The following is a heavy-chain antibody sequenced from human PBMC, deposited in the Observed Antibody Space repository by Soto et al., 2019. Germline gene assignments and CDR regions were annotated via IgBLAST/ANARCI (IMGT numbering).Heavy chain of an antibody. V-gene: IGHV4-59*12. CDR3: ARGQGTRENWFDP. D-gene: IGHD3-10*01. CDR1: GGSISSYY. J-gene: IGHJ5*02. CDR2: IYHSGST. Sequence: SETLSLTCTVSGGSISSYYWSWIRQPPGKGLEWIGYIYHSGSTNYNPSLKSRVTISVDKSKNQFSLKLSSVTAAHTAVYYCARGQGTRENWFDPWGQGTLVTVSS.